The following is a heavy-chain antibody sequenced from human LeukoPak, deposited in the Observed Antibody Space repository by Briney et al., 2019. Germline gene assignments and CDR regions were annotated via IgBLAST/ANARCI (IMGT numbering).Heavy chain of an antibody. CDR2: IYTSGST. V-gene: IGHV4-4*07. J-gene: IGHJ6*02. D-gene: IGHD2-2*01. CDR1: GGSISSYY. Sequence: SETLSLTCTVSGGSISSYYWSWIRQPAGKGLEWIGRIYTSGSTNYNPSLKSRVTMSVDTSKNQFSLKLSSVTAADTAVYYCAGGVVPADIYYYYYGMDVWGQGTTVTVSS. CDR3: AGGVVPADIYYYYYGMDV.